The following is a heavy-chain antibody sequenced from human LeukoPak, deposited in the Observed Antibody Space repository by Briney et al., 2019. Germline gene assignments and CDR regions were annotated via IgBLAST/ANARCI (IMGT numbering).Heavy chain of an antibody. CDR3: AREPRRLGDLLTI. Sequence: GSLRPSCAASGFTVSNNHMIWVRQAPGKGLEWVSVIFSGGSTYYAHSVKGRFTISRDNSKNTVYLQMNSLRVEDTAVYYCAREPRRLGDLLTIWGQGTMVTLPS. J-gene: IGHJ3*02. CDR1: GFTVSNNH. D-gene: IGHD3-16*01. CDR2: IFSGGST. V-gene: IGHV3-66*01.